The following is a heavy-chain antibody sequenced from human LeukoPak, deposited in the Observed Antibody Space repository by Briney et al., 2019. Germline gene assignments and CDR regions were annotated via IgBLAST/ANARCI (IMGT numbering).Heavy chain of an antibody. CDR3: ARAGYYDILTGSDDWFDP. CDR2: IYYSGTT. V-gene: IGHV4-38-2*02. J-gene: IGHJ5*02. D-gene: IGHD3-9*01. CDR1: GDSIRSGYY. Sequence: SETLSLTCTVSGDSIRSGYYWGWIRQPPGKGLEWIWTIYYSGTTYYNPSLKSRLTISVDTSKNQVSLKLSSVTAADTAVYYCARAGYYDILTGSDDWFDPWGQGTLVTVSS.